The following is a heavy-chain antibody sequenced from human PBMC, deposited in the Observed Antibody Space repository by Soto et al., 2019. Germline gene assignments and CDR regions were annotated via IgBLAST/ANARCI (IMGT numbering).Heavy chain of an antibody. V-gene: IGHV3-66*01. CDR2: IYSDGST. CDR1: GFTVSSNY. D-gene: IGHD4-4*01. J-gene: IGHJ3*02. Sequence: GGSLRLSCAASGFTVSSNYMSWVRQAPGKGLERISVIYSDGSTNYADSVKGRFSISRDISKNTLYVQMNSLRVEDTAVYYCARDTSNRDYDAFDIWGQGTMVTVSS. CDR3: ARDTSNRDYDAFDI.